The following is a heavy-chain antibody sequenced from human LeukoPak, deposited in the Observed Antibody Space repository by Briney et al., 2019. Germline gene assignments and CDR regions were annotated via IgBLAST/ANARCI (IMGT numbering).Heavy chain of an antibody. CDR3: ARRSRYYYATDAFDI. V-gene: IGHV4-34*01. CDR2: INHSGST. CDR1: GGSFSGYY. D-gene: IGHD3-10*01. Sequence: SETLSLTCAVYGGSFSGYYWSWIRQPPGKGLEWIGEINHSGSTNYNPSLKSRVTISVDTSKNQFSLKLSSVTAADTAVYYCARRSRYYYATDAFDIWGQGTMVTVSS. J-gene: IGHJ3*02.